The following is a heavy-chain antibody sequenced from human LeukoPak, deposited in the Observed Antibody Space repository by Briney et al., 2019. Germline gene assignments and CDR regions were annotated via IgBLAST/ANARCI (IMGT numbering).Heavy chain of an antibody. CDR3: ARQDPIAVARDY. J-gene: IGHJ4*02. Sequence: GESLKISCKGSGYSFTSYWISWVRQMPGKGLEWMGRIDPSDSYTNYSPSFQGHVTISADKSISTAYLQWSSLKASDTAMYYCARQDPIAVARDYRGQGTLVTVSS. V-gene: IGHV5-10-1*01. CDR1: GYSFTSYW. CDR2: IDPSDSYT. D-gene: IGHD6-19*01.